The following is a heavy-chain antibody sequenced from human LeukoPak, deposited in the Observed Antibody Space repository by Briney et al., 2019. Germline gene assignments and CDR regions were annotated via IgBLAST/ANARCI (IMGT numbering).Heavy chain of an antibody. Sequence: GGSLRLSCAASGFTFSSYGMSWVRQAPGKGLEWVSAISGSGGSTYYADSVKGRFTISRDNSKNTLYLQMNSLRAEDTAVYYCAKDREYSSSSSAYYYYGMDVWGQGTTVTVSS. V-gene: IGHV3-23*01. CDR3: AKDREYSSSSSAYYYYGMDV. CDR1: GFTFSSYG. J-gene: IGHJ6*02. CDR2: ISGSGGST. D-gene: IGHD6-6*01.